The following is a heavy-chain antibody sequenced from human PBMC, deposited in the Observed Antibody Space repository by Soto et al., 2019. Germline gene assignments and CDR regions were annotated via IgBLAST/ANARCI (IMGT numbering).Heavy chain of an antibody. V-gene: IGHV4-34*01. CDR2: INHSGST. D-gene: IGHD4-17*01. Sequence: SETLSLTCAVYGGSFSAYYWSWIRQPPGKGLEWIGEINHSGSTNYNPSLKSRVTISVDTSKNQFSLKLSSVTAADTAVYYCARGYGDYDHYYYYYYYMDVWGKGTTVTVSS. CDR3: ARGYGDYDHYYYYYYYMDV. CDR1: GGSFSAYY. J-gene: IGHJ6*03.